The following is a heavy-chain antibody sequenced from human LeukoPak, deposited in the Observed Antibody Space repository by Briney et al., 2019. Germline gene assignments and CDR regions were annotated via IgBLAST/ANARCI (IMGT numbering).Heavy chain of an antibody. D-gene: IGHD3-16*01. Sequence: PGGSLTLSCVASGFAFSSYWLHWVRQAPGEGLVWVAHINEGGTYATYAESVKDRFTVSRDNAKNTLFLQMNSLRVEETALYYCGRINYEGDSWGQGTLVTVSS. CDR1: GFAFSSYW. V-gene: IGHV3-74*01. CDR2: INEGGTYA. J-gene: IGHJ4*02. CDR3: GRINYEGDS.